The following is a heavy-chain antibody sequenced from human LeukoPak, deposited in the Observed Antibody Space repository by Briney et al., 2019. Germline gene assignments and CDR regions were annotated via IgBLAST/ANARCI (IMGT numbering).Heavy chain of an antibody. Sequence: ASVKVSCKVSGYTFTDYYMHWVPQAPGKGLEWMGLVDPEDGETIYAEKCQGRVTITADTSTDTAYMELSSLRSEDTAVYYCATDPEQLVLGYWGQGTLVTVSS. CDR2: VDPEDGET. V-gene: IGHV1-69-2*01. CDR3: ATDPEQLVLGY. CDR1: GYTFTDYY. D-gene: IGHD6-13*01. J-gene: IGHJ4*02.